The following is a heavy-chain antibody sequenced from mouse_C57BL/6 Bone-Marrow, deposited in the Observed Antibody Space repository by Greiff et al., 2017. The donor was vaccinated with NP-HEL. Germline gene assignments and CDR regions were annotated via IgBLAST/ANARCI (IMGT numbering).Heavy chain of an antibody. Sequence: EVQLVESGGGLVKPGGSLKLSCAASGFTFSDYGMHWVRQAPEKGLEWVAYISSGSSTIYYADTVKGRFTISRDNAKNTLFLQMTSLRSEDTAMYYCAYGYDGFAYWGQGTLVTVSA. CDR2: ISSGSSTI. J-gene: IGHJ3*01. CDR1: GFTFSDYG. D-gene: IGHD2-2*01. V-gene: IGHV5-17*01. CDR3: AYGYDGFAY.